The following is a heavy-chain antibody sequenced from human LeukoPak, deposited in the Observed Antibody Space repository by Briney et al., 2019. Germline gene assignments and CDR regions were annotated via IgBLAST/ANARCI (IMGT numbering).Heavy chain of an antibody. CDR2: IYNSVRT. D-gene: IGHD4/OR15-4a*01. J-gene: IGHJ4*02. Sequence: SETLSLTCAVYGGSFSGYYWSWIRQSPGKGLEWIGYIYNSVRTNYNPSLKSRVTISVDTSKNQFSLKLSSVTAADTAVYYCARGTSLTTFLFDFWGQGTLVTVSS. CDR1: GGSFSGYY. CDR3: ARGTSLTTFLFDF. V-gene: IGHV4-59*01.